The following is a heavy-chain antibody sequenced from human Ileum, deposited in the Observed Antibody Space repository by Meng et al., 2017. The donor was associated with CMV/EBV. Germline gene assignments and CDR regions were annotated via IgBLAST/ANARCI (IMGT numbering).Heavy chain of an antibody. Sequence: EVDRVVLGGGLVKPGGALILSCAASGFTISSYAMNWVRQAPGKGLEWIAYFSRTGAIAYADSVKGRFTISRDNAENSLYLQMNDLRVEDTAVYYCARDSSANSMGYWGQGTLVTVSS. D-gene: IGHD4/OR15-4a*01. J-gene: IGHJ4*02. CDR2: FSRTGAI. CDR1: GFTISSYA. CDR3: ARDSSANSMGY. V-gene: IGHV3-21*04.